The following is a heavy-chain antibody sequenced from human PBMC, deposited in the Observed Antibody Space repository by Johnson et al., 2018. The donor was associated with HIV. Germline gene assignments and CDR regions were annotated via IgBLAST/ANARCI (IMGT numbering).Heavy chain of an antibody. J-gene: IGHJ3*02. Sequence: VQLVESGGGLVQPGGSLRLSCAASGFTFDDYGMSWVRQAPGKGLEWVSGITWNGGSTGYADSVKGRFTISRDNAKNSLYLQMNSLRAEDTALYYCARDQRLIGYNFWSGYHVYAFDIWGQGTMVTVSS. CDR1: GFTFDDYG. D-gene: IGHD3-3*01. CDR3: ARDQRLIGYNFWSGYHVYAFDI. V-gene: IGHV3-20*04. CDR2: ITWNGGST.